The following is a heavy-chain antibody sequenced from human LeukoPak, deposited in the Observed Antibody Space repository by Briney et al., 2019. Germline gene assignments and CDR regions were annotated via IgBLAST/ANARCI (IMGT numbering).Heavy chain of an antibody. CDR3: AKDPCTDGVCYTSSYYGMDV. J-gene: IGHJ6*02. CDR1: GFTFSSCA. V-gene: IGHV3-23*01. Sequence: GGSLRLSFAASGFTFSSCAMSWVRQAPGKGLEWVSVISGSSLSAYYADSVKGRFTISRDNSKNTLYLQMNSLGVEDTAVYYCAKDPCTDGVCYTSSYYGMDVWGLGTTVTVSS. CDR2: ISGSSLSA. D-gene: IGHD2-8*01.